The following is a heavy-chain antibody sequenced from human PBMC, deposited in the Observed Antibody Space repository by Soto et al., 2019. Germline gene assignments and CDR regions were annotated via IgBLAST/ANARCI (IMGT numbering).Heavy chain of an antibody. V-gene: IGHV1-2*02. CDR1: GYTFTGYY. D-gene: IGHD3-22*01. CDR2: INPNSGGT. Sequence: QVQLVQSGAEVKKPGATVKVSYKASGYTFTGYYMHWVRQAPGQGLEWMGWINPNSGGTNYAQKFQGRVTMTRDTSISTAYMELSRLRSDDTAVYYCARSITMINWYFDLWGRGTLVTASS. CDR3: ARSITMINWYFDL. J-gene: IGHJ2*01.